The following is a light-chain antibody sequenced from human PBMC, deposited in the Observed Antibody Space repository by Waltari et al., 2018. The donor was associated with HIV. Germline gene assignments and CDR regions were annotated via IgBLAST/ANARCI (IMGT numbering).Light chain of an antibody. V-gene: IGKV3-11*01. CDR2: DAS. CDR3: QQRSNWPLT. Sequence: EILLTQSPATLSLYPGERATLSCRASQSVSSYLGWYQQKPGQAPRLLIYDASNRATGIPARFSGSGSGTDFTLTISSLEPEDFAVYYCQQRSNWPLTFGGGTKVEIK. CDR1: QSVSSY. J-gene: IGKJ4*01.